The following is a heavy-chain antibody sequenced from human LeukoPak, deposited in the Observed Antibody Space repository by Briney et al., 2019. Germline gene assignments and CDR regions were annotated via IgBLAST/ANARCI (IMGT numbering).Heavy chain of an antibody. V-gene: IGHV3-53*04. CDR2: IYDNGDA. J-gene: IGHJ5*02. CDR1: GFTVSSNY. CDR3: AKDRNGYSGYDFPNWFDP. D-gene: IGHD5-12*01. Sequence: GGSLRLSCAASGFTVSSNYMSWVRQAPGKGLEWVSVIYDNGDAYSADSVKGRFTISRHNSKNTLYLQMNSLRPEDTAVYYCAKDRNGYSGYDFPNWFDPWGQGTLVTVSS.